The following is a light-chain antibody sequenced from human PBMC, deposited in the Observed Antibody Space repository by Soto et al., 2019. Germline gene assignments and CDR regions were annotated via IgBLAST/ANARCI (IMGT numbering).Light chain of an antibody. CDR1: TSNIGSQT. CDR3: ASWDDSLNGPV. J-gene: IGLJ2*01. Sequence: QSVLTQSPSASGTPGQRVSISCSGSTSNIGSQTVNWYQRLPGMAPKLLIYIDNQRPSGVPDRFSGSKSGTSASLAISGLQSEDEADYFCASWDDSLNGPVFGGGTKLTVL. CDR2: IDN. V-gene: IGLV1-44*01.